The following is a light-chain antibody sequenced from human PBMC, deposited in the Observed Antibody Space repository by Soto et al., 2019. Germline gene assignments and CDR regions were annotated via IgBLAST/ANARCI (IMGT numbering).Light chain of an antibody. CDR3: QQYYRPQRK. Sequence: DIVMTQSPDSLAVSLGERATINCKSSQSVLYSSNNKNYLAWYQQKPGQPPKLLIYWASTRESGIPDRFSGSGSGTDFTLTISSLQAADVAVYYCQQYYRPQRKFGQGTQVNI. CDR1: QSVLYSSNNKNY. J-gene: IGKJ1*01. V-gene: IGKV4-1*01. CDR2: WAS.